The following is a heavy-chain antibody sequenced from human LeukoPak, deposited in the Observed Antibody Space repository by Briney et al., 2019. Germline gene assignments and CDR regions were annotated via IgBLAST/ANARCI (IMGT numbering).Heavy chain of an antibody. J-gene: IGHJ3*02. CDR2: ISAYNGNT. D-gene: IGHD3-22*01. CDR3: ARDEVVITNDAFDI. CDR1: GYTFASYS. V-gene: IGHV1-18*01. Sequence: GASVKVSCKASGYTFASYSISWVRQAPGQGLEWMGWISAYNGNTNYAQKLQGRVTMTTDTSTSTAYMELRSLRSDDTAVYYCARDEVVITNDAFDIWGQGTMVTVSS.